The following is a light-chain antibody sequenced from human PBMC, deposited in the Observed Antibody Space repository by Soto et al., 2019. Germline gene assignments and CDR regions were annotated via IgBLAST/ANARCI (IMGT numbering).Light chain of an antibody. J-gene: IGKJ3*01. V-gene: IGKV2-30*02. CDR2: KIS. Sequence: VMTQSPDSLSVTLGQSASISCRSSRSLVHSNGNTYLHWFQVRPGQSPRRLIYKISNRDSGVPDRFSGSGSGTDFTLKISRVEAEDVGLYYCMQGTGRITFGPGTRVDSK. CDR3: MQGTGRIT. CDR1: RSLVHSNGNTY.